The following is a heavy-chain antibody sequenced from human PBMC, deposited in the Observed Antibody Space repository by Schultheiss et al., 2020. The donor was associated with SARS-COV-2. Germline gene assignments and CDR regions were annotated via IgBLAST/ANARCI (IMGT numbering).Heavy chain of an antibody. CDR1: GGSISSYY. J-gene: IGHJ5*02. CDR3: ARVSPDGSGSYYNSDWFDP. D-gene: IGHD3-10*01. CDR2: IYYSGST. Sequence: SQTLSLTCTVSGGSISSYYWSWIRQPPGKGLEWIGYIYYSGSTKYNPSLKSRVTISVDTSKNQFSLKLSSVTAADTAVYYCARVSPDGSGSYYNSDWFDPWGQGTLVTVSS. V-gene: IGHV4-59*01.